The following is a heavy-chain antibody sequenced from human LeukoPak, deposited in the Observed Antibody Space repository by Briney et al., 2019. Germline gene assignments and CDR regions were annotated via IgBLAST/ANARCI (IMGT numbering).Heavy chain of an antibody. D-gene: IGHD6-19*01. CDR3: ARHIRSNRLVRDRGRFDP. CDR2: INHSGST. J-gene: IGHJ5*02. V-gene: IGHV4-34*01. Sequence: SETLSLTCAVYGGSFSGYYWSWIRQPPGKGLEWIGEINHSGSTNYNPSLKSRVTISVDTSKNQFSLKLSSVTAADTAVYYCARHIRSNRLVRDRGRFDPWGQGTLVTVSS. CDR1: GGSFSGYY.